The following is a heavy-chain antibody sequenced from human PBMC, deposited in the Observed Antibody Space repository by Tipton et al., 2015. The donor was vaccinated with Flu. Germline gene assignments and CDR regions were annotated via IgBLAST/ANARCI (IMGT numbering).Heavy chain of an antibody. CDR1: GYTFTSYD. J-gene: IGHJ4*02. CDR3: ERGPIPRQRYDDYVWGRYIPTDSFDS. V-gene: IGHV1-8*01. Sequence: QLVQSGAEVKKPGASVKVSCKASGYTFTSYDINWVRQATGQGLEWMGWMNPNSGNTGYAQKFQGRVTMTRNTSISTAYMELSSLRSEDPAEYYCERGPIPRQRYDDYVWGRYIPTDSFDSSGQGTLVPVPP. D-gene: IGHD3-16*01. CDR2: MNPNSGNT.